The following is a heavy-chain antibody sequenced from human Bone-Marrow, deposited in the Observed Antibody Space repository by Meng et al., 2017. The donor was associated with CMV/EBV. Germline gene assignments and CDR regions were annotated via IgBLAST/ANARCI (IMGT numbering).Heavy chain of an antibody. CDR2: INPNSGGT. CDR3: ARIYGGSYY. D-gene: IGHD1-26*01. V-gene: IGHV1-2*02. Sequence: GESLKISCAASGFNFDEYAMNWVRQAPGQGLEWMGWINPNSGGTNYAQKFQGRVTMTRDTSISTAYMELSRLRSDDTAVYYCARIYGGSYYWGQGTLVTVS. J-gene: IGHJ4*02. CDR1: GFNFDEYA.